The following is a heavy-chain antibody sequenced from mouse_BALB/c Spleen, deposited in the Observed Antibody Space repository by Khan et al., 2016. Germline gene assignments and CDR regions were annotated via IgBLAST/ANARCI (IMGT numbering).Heavy chain of an antibody. J-gene: IGHJ4*01. Sequence: EVELVESGGGLVQPGGSLRLSCATSGFTFTDYYMSWVRQPPGKALEWLGFIRNKANGYTIEYSASGKGRFTISRDNSQSILYLQMNTLRAEDSATYYCARLMHYYAMDYWGQGTSVTVSS. CDR1: GFTFTDYY. CDR3: ARLMHYYAMDY. V-gene: IGHV7-3*02. CDR2: IRNKANGYTI.